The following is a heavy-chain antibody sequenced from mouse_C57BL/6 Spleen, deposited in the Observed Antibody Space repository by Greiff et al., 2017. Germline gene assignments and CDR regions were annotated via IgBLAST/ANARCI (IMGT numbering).Heavy chain of an antibody. CDR1: GYTFTDYY. CDR3: AREEAY. CDR2: INPNNGGT. Sequence: VQLQQSGPELVQPGASVKISCKASGYTFTDYYMNWVKQSHGKSLEWIGDINPNNGGTSYNQKFKGKATLTVDKSSSTAYMELRSLTSEDSAVYYCAREEAYWGQGTLVTVSA. J-gene: IGHJ3*01. V-gene: IGHV1-26*01.